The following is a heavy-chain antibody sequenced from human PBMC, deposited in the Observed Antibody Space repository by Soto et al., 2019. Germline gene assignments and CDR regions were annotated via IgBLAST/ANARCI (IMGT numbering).Heavy chain of an antibody. CDR1: GYIFTGYH. CDR3: ARFCSSTSSRGEYYYYCMDV. CDR2: LNPNSGGT. V-gene: IGHV1-2*02. D-gene: IGHD2-2*01. Sequence: ASVKVSCKASGYIFTGYHMPWVRQAPGQGLEWMVCLNPNSGGTNYAQKFQGRVTMTRDTSTSTAYMELRSLRSDDTAVYYCARFCSSTSSRGEYYYYCMDVWGQGTTVTVSS. J-gene: IGHJ6*02.